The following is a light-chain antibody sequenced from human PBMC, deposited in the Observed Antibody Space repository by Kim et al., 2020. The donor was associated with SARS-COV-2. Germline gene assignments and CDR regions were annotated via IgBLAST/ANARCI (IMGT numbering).Light chain of an antibody. CDR3: QQYSSLPRT. J-gene: IGKJ1*01. CDR2: GAS. Sequence: APGERATLSCRASQSVTSCYLAYYQQTPGPPTRLLIDGASSRASGIPDRISGRGSGTDFTLTSSRLEAEDFAVYYCQQYSSLPRTFGQGTKVDIK. V-gene: IGKV3-20*01. CDR1: QSVTSCY.